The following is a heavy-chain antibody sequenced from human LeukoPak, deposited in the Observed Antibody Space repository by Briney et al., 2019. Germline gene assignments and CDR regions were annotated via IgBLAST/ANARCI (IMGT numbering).Heavy chain of an antibody. D-gene: IGHD3-3*01. J-gene: IGHJ4*02. CDR3: AREDDFWSGFPYYFDY. CDR1: GFTFSRYS. Sequence: GGSLRLSCAASGFTFSRYSMNWVRQVPGKGLEWISYISSTSKTIYYANPLKGRFTISRDNADNSLFLQMNSLRAEDTAVYYCAREDDFWSGFPYYFDYWGQGTLVTVSS. CDR2: ISSTSKTI. V-gene: IGHV3-48*01.